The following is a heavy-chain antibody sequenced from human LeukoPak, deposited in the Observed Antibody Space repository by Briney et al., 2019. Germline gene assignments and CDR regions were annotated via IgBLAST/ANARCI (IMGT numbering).Heavy chain of an antibody. V-gene: IGHV3-48*03. CDR1: GFTFNSYE. CDR2: ISNSGNTI. D-gene: IGHD3-10*01. CDR3: ARSRSGTYYNADV. J-gene: IGHJ6*04. Sequence: GGSLRLSCAASGFTFNSYEMNWVRQAPGKGLEWVSYISNSGNTIYYADSVKGRFTISRDNSLYLQMNSLRAEDTAVYYCARSRSGTYYNADVWGKGTTVTISS.